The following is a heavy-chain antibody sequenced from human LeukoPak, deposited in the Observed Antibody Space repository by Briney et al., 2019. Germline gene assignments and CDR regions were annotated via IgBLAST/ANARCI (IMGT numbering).Heavy chain of an antibody. V-gene: IGHV3-7*01. CDR3: ARDLNSGSYRDDY. J-gene: IGHJ4*02. CDR1: GFTFSSYW. CDR2: IKQDGSEK. Sequence: PGGSLRLSCAASGFTFSSYWMSWVRQAPGKGLEWVANIKQDGSEKYYVDSVKGRFTISRDNAKNSLYLQMNSLRAEDTAVYYCARDLNSGSYRDDYWGQGTLVTVSS. D-gene: IGHD1-26*01.